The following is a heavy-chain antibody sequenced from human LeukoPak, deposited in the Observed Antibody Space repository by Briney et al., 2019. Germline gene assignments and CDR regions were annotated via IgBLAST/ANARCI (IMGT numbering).Heavy chain of an antibody. CDR2: IKQDGSEK. CDR3: ARGWQLWFGYFDY. Sequence: GGSLRLSCAASGFTFSSYWMSWVRQAPGKGPEWVANIKQDGSEKYYVDSVKGRFTISRDNAKNSLYLQMNSLRTEDTAVYYCARGWQLWFGYFDYWGQGTLVTVSS. J-gene: IGHJ4*02. V-gene: IGHV3-7*01. CDR1: GFTFSSYW. D-gene: IGHD5-18*01.